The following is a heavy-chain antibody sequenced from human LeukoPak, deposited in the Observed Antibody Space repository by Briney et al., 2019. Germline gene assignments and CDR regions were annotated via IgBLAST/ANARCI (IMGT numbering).Heavy chain of an antibody. V-gene: IGHV3-48*03. Sequence: PGRSLRLSCEPSGLTFRSFDMNWVRQAAGKGLEWVAYISNSDNTIYYADSVGGRLTIYRDDAKNSLYLQMNSLRVEDTATYDCARSDLSLVWGKGTAVTVPS. CDR3: ARSDLSLV. CDR2: ISNSDNTI. CDR1: GLTFRSFD. J-gene: IGHJ6*03.